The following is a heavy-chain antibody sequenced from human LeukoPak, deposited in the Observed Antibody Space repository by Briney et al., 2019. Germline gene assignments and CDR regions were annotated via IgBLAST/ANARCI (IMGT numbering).Heavy chain of an antibody. D-gene: IGHD2-21*01. CDR2: ISYGGRDK. J-gene: IGHJ3*01. CDR3: AKPRGGESWAFDV. CDR1: GVSFSSYG. Sequence: HLGRSLRLSCAASGVSFSSYGMHWVRQAPGRGLEWVAGISYGGRDKYYAHPVQGRFTIPRDNSKITLDLQMNSLRAEDTVVYYCAKPRGGESWAFDVWGQRTMVTVSS. V-gene: IGHV3-30*18.